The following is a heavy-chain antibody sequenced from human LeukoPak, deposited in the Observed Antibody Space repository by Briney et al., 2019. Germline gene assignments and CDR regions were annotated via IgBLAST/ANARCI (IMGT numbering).Heavy chain of an antibody. Sequence: SETLSLTCTVSGGSISSSSYYWGWIRQPPGKGLEWIGSIYYSGSTYYNPPLKSRVTISVDTSKNQFSLKLSSVTAADTAVYYCARDLFRRGGYSGYDFSYWGQGTLVTVSS. V-gene: IGHV4-39*07. CDR1: GGSISSSSYY. CDR3: ARDLFRRGGYSGYDFSY. CDR2: IYYSGST. J-gene: IGHJ4*02. D-gene: IGHD5-12*01.